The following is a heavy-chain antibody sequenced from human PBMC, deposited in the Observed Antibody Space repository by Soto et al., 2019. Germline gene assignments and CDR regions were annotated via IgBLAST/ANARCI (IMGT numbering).Heavy chain of an antibody. CDR3: AEVGATGY. D-gene: IGHD1-26*01. Sequence: QVQLQESGPGLVKPSGNLSLTCAVSGGSIRSSNWWSWVRQPPGKGLEWIGEIYHSGSTNYNPSLQSRVTISVDKSKNQFSLTLSSVTAADTAVYYCAEVGATGYWGQGTLVTVSS. CDR2: IYHSGST. V-gene: IGHV4-4*02. J-gene: IGHJ4*02. CDR1: GGSIRSSNW.